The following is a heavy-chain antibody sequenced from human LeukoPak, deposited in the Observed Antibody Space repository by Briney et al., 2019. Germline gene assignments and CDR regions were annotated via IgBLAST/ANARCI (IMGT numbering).Heavy chain of an antibody. J-gene: IGHJ6*02. D-gene: IGHD3-16*01. CDR1: GFTFSDSW. Sequence: PGGSLRLSCVASGFTFSDSWMSWVRQAPGKGLEWVANMNQDGSEKDYVDSVKGRFTISRDNARNSLYLQMGSLRAEDTAVYYCATYTHWVAGDVWGQGTTVTVSS. CDR2: MNQDGSEK. CDR3: ATYTHWVAGDV. V-gene: IGHV3-7*01.